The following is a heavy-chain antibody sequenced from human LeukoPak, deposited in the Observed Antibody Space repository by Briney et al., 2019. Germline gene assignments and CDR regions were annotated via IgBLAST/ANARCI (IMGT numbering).Heavy chain of an antibody. D-gene: IGHD3-10*01. CDR3: ARDGEGGYPVDY. J-gene: IGHJ4*02. Sequence: PGGSLRLSCAASGFSFSSYWMHWVRQAPGKGLVWVSRINSDGSSTSYADSVKGRFTISRDNAKNTLYLQMNSLRAEDTAVYYCARDGEGGYPVDYWGQGTLVTVSS. V-gene: IGHV3-74*01. CDR2: INSDGSST. CDR1: GFSFSSYW.